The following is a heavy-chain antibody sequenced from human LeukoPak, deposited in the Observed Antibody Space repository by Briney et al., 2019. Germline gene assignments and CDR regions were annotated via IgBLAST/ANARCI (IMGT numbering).Heavy chain of an antibody. CDR3: ARENYDSSGLFDY. D-gene: IGHD3-22*01. CDR2: IIPIFGTA. Sequence: GASVKVSCKASGGTFSSYAISWVRQAPGQGLEWMGGIIPIFGTANYAQKFQGRVTITTDESTSTAYMELSSLRSEDTAVYYCARENYDSSGLFDYWGQGTLVTVSS. CDR1: GGTFSSYA. V-gene: IGHV1-69*05. J-gene: IGHJ4*02.